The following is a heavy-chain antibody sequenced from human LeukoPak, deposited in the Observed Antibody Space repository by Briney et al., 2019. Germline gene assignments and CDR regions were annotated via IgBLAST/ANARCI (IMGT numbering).Heavy chain of an antibody. V-gene: IGHV1-69*13. CDR1: GGTFSSYA. J-gene: IGHJ4*02. Sequence: SVKVSCKASGGTFSSYAISWVRQAPGQGLEWLGGIIPIFGTANYAQKFQGRVTITADESTSTAYMELSSLRSEDTAVYYCAREMLDYGSGLGYWGQGTLVTVSS. CDR2: IIPIFGTA. D-gene: IGHD3-10*01. CDR3: AREMLDYGSGLGY.